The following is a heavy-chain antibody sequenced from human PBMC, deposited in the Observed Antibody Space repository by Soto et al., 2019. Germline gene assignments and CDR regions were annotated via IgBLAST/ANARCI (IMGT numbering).Heavy chain of an antibody. CDR3: TRGSAAVRSYFFDS. V-gene: IGHV3-9*01. Sequence: EVQLVESGGGLVQPGKSLRLSCAASGFTFDDHAMHWVRQGPGKGLEWVTHISWNSETLGYADSVKGRFIISRDNAKNSLYLEMNGLRPEDTAVYFCTRGSAAVRSYFFDSWGQGTLVTVSS. J-gene: IGHJ5*01. D-gene: IGHD1-26*01. CDR2: ISWNSETL. CDR1: GFTFDDHA.